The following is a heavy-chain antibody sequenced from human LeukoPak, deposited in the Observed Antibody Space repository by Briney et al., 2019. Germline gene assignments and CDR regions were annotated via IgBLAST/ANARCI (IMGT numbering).Heavy chain of an antibody. CDR2: ISGGGGST. J-gene: IGHJ5*02. CDR3: AKEDKYSYGPNWFDP. D-gene: IGHD5-18*01. V-gene: IGHV3-23*01. Sequence: GGSLRLSCAASGFTFSSYAMSWVRQAPGKGLEWVSAISGGGGSTYYADSVKGRFTISRDNSKNTLYLQMNSLRAEDTAVYYCAKEDKYSYGPNWFDPWGQGTLVTVSS. CDR1: GFTFSSYA.